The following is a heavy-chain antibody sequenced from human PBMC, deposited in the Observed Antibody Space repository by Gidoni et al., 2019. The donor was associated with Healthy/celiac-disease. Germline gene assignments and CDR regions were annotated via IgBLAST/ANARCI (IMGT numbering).Heavy chain of an antibody. D-gene: IGHD3-3*01. CDR2: INHSGST. Sequence: WIRQPPGKGLEWIGEINHSGSTNYNPSLKSRVTISVDTSKNQFSLKLSSVTAADTAVYYCARGPPRSLGGGWFDPWGQGTLVTVSS. J-gene: IGHJ5*02. V-gene: IGHV4-34*01. CDR3: ARGPPRSLGGGWFDP.